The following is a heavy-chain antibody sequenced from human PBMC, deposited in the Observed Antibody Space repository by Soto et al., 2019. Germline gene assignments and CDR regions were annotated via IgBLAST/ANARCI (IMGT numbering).Heavy chain of an antibody. D-gene: IGHD2-2*01. V-gene: IGHV4-39*01. CDR3: ARHKGCSSTSCKYYYYYYYMDV. Sequence: PSETLSLTCTVSGGSISSSSYYWGWIRQPPGKGLEWIGSIYYSGSTYYNPSLKSRVTISVDTSKNQFSLKLSSVTAADTAVYYCARHKGCSSTSCKYYYYYYYMDVWGKGTTVTVSS. CDR1: GGSISSSSYY. CDR2: IYYSGST. J-gene: IGHJ6*03.